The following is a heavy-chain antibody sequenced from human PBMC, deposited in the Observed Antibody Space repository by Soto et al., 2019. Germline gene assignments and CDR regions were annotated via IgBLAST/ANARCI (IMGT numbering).Heavy chain of an antibody. J-gene: IGHJ4*02. CDR2: INHSGST. CDR3: ARGPVLRFCYDY. V-gene: IGHV4-34*01. Sequence: SETLSLTCAVYGGSFSGYYWSWIRQPPGKGLEWIGEINHSGSTNYNPSLKSQVTISVDTSKNQFSLKLSSVTAADTAVYYCARGPVLRFCYDYWGQGTLVTVSS. CDR1: GGSFSGYY. D-gene: IGHD3-3*01.